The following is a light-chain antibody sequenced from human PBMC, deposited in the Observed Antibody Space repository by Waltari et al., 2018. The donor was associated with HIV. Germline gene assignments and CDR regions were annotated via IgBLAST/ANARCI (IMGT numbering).Light chain of an antibody. V-gene: IGLV2-14*01. CDR1: SSDVGAYHS. CDR3: SSYTSSSTPVV. Sequence: QSALTQPASVSGSPGQSITISCTGTSSDVGAYHSVSWYQQHPGKAPKLMIYEVSNRPSGVSNRFSGSKSGNTASLTISGLQAEDEADYYCSSYTSSSTPVVFGGGTKLTVL. J-gene: IGLJ2*01. CDR2: EVS.